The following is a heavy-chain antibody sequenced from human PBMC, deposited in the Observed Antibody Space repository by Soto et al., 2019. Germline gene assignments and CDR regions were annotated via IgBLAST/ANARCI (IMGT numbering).Heavy chain of an antibody. CDR3: ARDGEVVPAATSYYYYMDV. J-gene: IGHJ6*03. CDR2: INPSGGST. Sequence: ASVKVSCKASGYTFTSYYMHWVRQAPGQGLEWKGIINPSGGSTSYAQKFQGRVTMTRDTSTSTVYMELSSLRSEDTAVYYCARDGEVVPAATSYYYYMDVWGKGTTVTVSS. CDR1: GYTFTSYY. V-gene: IGHV1-46*03. D-gene: IGHD2-2*01.